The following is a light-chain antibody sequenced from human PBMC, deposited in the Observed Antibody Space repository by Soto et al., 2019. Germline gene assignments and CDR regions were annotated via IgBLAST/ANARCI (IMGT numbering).Light chain of an antibody. J-gene: IGLJ2*01. V-gene: IGLV1-51*01. Sequence: QSVLTQPPSVSAAPGQKVTISCSGSSSNIGSNYVSWYQQLPGTAPKLLIYDNNKRPSGIPDRFSGSKSGTSATLGITGLQTGDXXDYYCGTWDSSLSAVVFGGGTKLTVL. CDR1: SSNIGSNY. CDR3: GTWDSSLSAVV. CDR2: DNN.